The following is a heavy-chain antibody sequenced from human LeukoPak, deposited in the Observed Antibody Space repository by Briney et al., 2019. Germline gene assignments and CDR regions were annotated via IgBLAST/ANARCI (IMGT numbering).Heavy chain of an antibody. D-gene: IGHD3-9*01. CDR3: AREDYDILTGPGAFDI. J-gene: IGHJ3*02. Sequence: PSQTLSLTCAVSGGSISSGGYSCSWIRQPPGKGLEWIGYIYHSGSTYYNPSLKSRVTISVDRSKNQFSLKLSSVTAADTAVYYCAREDYDILTGPGAFDIWGQGTMVTVSS. CDR2: IYHSGST. V-gene: IGHV4-30-2*01. CDR1: GGSISSGGYS.